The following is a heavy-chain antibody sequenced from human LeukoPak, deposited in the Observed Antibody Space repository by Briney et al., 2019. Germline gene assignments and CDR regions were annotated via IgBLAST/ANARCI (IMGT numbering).Heavy chain of an antibody. CDR2: IGTTGDT. CDR3: ARAVAAARGVNYFDY. J-gene: IGHJ4*02. CDR1: GFTFSNYD. Sequence: GGSLRFSCAASGFTFSNYDMHWVRQVTGKYLEWVSAIGTTGDTYYPGSVKGRFTISRENAKNSLYLQMNSLRPGDTAVYYCARAVAAARGVNYFDYWGQGTLVTVSS. V-gene: IGHV3-13*01. D-gene: IGHD3-10*01.